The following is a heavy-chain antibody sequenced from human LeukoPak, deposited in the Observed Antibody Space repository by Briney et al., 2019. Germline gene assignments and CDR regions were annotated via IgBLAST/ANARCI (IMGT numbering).Heavy chain of an antibody. V-gene: IGHV3-48*02. CDR1: GFTFSSYR. CDR2: ISSSMSTK. Sequence: GGALRLSCAASGFTFSSYRMNWVRQAPGKGLEWVSFISSSMSTKYYADSVKGRFTISRDNAKNSLYLQMNSLRDEDTAAYYCARGYNYGPPNGMDVWGQGTPVTVSS. D-gene: IGHD1-1*01. CDR3: ARGYNYGPPNGMDV. J-gene: IGHJ6*02.